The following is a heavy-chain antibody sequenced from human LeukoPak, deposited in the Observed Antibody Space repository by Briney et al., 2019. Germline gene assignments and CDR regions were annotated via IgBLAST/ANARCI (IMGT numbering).Heavy chain of an antibody. Sequence: SVKVSCKASGGTFSSYAITWVRQAPGQGLEWMGGIIPLFGTTNFAHKFQGRVTITADKSTSTAYMELSSLRSEDTAVYYCARFRGELPAAFDIWGQGTMVTVSS. V-gene: IGHV1-69*06. CDR1: GGTFSSYA. D-gene: IGHD1-7*01. J-gene: IGHJ3*02. CDR3: ARFRGELPAAFDI. CDR2: IIPLFGTT.